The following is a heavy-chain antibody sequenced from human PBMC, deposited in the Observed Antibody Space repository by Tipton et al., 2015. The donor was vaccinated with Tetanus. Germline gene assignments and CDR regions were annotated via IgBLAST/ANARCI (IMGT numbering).Heavy chain of an antibody. CDR3: ARGKYSSGCCLVWFDP. CDR2: INHSGST. Sequence: LRLSCAVYGGSFSGYYWSWIRQPPGKGLEWIGEINHSGSTNYNPSLKSRVTISVDTSKNQFSLKLSSVTAADTAVYYCARGKYSSGCCLVWFDPWGQGTLVTVSS. V-gene: IGHV4-34*01. CDR1: GGSFSGYY. D-gene: IGHD6-19*01. J-gene: IGHJ5*02.